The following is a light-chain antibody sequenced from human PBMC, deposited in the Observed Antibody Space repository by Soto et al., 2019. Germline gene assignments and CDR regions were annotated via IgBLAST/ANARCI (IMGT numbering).Light chain of an antibody. V-gene: IGKV3-20*01. CDR2: GAS. CDR1: QSVSSSY. Sequence: EIGLTQSPGTLSLSPGERATLSCRASQSVSSSYLAWYQQKPGQAPRPLIYGASSRATGIPDRFSGSVSGTDLTLTISRLEPEDFAVYYCQQYGSSPRITFGQGTRLEIK. CDR3: QQYGSSPRIT. J-gene: IGKJ5*01.